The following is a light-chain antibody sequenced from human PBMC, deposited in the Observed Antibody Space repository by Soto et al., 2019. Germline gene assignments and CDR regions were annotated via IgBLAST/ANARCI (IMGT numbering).Light chain of an antibody. J-gene: IGLJ2*01. V-gene: IGLV1-40*01. CDR3: QSYDSSLSGVV. CDR1: SSNIGAGYD. CDR2: GNS. Sequence: QSVLSQPPSVSGAPGQRVTISCTGSSSNIGAGYDVHWYQQLPGTAPKLLIYGNSNRPSGVPDRFSGSKSGTSASLAITGLQAMVEADYYCQSYDSSLSGVVFGGGTKLTVL.